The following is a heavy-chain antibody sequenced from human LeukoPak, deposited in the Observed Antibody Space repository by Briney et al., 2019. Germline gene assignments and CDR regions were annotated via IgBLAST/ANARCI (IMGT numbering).Heavy chain of an antibody. CDR1: GGSISSYY. V-gene: IGHV4-59*08. J-gene: IGHJ6*03. CDR2: IYYSGST. Sequence: PSETLSLTCTVSGGSISSYYWSWIRRPPGKGLEWIGYIYYSGSTNYNPSLKSRVTISVDPSKNQFSLKLSSVTAADTAVYYCARHGPPRAGWGRKYYYMDVWGKGTTVTISS. D-gene: IGHD3-16*01. CDR3: ARHGPPRAGWGRKYYYMDV.